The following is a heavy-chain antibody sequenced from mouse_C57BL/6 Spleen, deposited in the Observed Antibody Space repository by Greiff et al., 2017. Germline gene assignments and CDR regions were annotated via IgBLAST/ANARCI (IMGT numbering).Heavy chain of an antibody. CDR2: ISYDGSN. J-gene: IGHJ4*01. CDR3: ARWDYDGYYAMDY. Sequence: EVQLVESGPGLVKPSQSLSLTCSVTGYSITSGYYWNWIRQFPGNKLEWMGYISYDGSNNYNPSLKNRISITRDTSKNQFFLKLNSVTTEDTATYYCARWDYDGYYAMDYWGQGTSVTVSS. V-gene: IGHV3-6*01. D-gene: IGHD2-4*01. CDR1: GYSITSGYY.